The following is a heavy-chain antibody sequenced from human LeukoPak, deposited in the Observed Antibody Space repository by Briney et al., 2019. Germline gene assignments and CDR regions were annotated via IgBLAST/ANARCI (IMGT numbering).Heavy chain of an antibody. Sequence: PSETLSLTCTVYGGPISSGSYYWRWIRQPAGKGLEWIGRIYTNGSTNYHPSLQSRLTISLDTTKHRSSLKLSSVTPPDTVVYNWAKRCYNSSVYSSPAIDVWGQGTMVIASS. V-gene: IGHV4-61*02. CDR1: GGPISSGSYY. J-gene: IGHJ3*01. CDR2: IYTNGST. D-gene: IGHD3-22*01. CDR3: AKRCYNSSVYSSPAIDV.